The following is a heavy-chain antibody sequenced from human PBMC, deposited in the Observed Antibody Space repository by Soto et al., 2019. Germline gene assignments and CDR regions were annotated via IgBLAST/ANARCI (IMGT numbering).Heavy chain of an antibody. V-gene: IGHV4-30-4*01. Sequence: TLSLTCTVSGAFIKSTDYYWSWIRQAPGKGLEWIGYVYYTGSTYYNPSLMSRLTISVDTSKNQFSLKLTSVTAAETAVYYCVRTAREGAVAPHWFDRWGQGTQVTVSS. D-gene: IGHD2-21*02. CDR3: VRTAREGAVAPHWFDR. CDR1: GAFIKSTDYY. CDR2: VYYTGST. J-gene: IGHJ5*02.